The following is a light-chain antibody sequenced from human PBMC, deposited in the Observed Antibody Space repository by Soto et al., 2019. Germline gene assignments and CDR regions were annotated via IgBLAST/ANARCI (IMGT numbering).Light chain of an antibody. CDR2: DVS. Sequence: QSVLTQPASVSGSPGQSITISCTGTSSDFGGYNYVSWYQHHPGKAPKLMIYDVSNRPSGVSNRFSGSESGNTASLTISGLQAEDEADYYCSSYTSSSTPYVFGTGTKVTVL. CDR1: SSDFGGYNY. J-gene: IGLJ1*01. CDR3: SSYTSSSTPYV. V-gene: IGLV2-14*03.